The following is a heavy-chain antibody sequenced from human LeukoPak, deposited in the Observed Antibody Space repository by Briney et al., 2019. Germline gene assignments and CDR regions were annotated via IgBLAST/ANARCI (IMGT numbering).Heavy chain of an antibody. D-gene: IGHD6-13*01. J-gene: IGHJ4*02. V-gene: IGHV3-53*01. CDR1: GFTFNSYA. CDR3: AGSDSWYTLDY. Sequence: RPGGSLRLSCAASGFTFNSYAIHWVRQAPGKGLEWVSVIYSGGSTFYADSVKGRFTISRDSSKNTVYLQMNSLRAEDTAVYYCAGSDSWYTLDYWGQGTLVTVSS. CDR2: IYSGGST.